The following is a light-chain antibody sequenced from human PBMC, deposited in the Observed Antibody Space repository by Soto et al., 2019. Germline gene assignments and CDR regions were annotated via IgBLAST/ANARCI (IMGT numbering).Light chain of an antibody. CDR2: GAS. V-gene: IGKV3-20*01. Sequence: EIVLTQSPGTLSLSPGERATLSCRASQSVSSRNLAWYQQKPGQAPRLLIYGASSRATGIPDRFSGSGSGTDFTLTISRLELEDFAVYYCQQYGSSSLFGQGTRLEIK. J-gene: IGKJ5*01. CDR3: QQYGSSSL. CDR1: QSVSSRN.